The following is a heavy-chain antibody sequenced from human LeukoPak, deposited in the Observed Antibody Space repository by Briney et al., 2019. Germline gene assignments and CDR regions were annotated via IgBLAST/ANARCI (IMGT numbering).Heavy chain of an antibody. CDR3: ATGGSVAAADYWYFDL. CDR1: GFTFSSYS. CDR2: ISSSSSTI. Sequence: PGGSLRLSCAASGFTFSSYSMNWVRQAPGKGLEWVSYISSSSSTIYYADSVKGRFTISRDNAKNSLYLQMNSLGAEDTAVYYCATGGSVAAADYWYFDLWGRGTLVTVSS. V-gene: IGHV3-48*04. J-gene: IGHJ2*01. D-gene: IGHD6-13*01.